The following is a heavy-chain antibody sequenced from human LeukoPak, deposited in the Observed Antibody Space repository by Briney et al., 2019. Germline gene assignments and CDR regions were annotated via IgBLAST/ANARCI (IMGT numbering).Heavy chain of an antibody. CDR3: AREVDSSGYSLDY. CDR1: GFTFSSYG. V-gene: IGHV3-33*01. D-gene: IGHD3-22*01. CDR2: IWYDGSNK. J-gene: IGHJ4*02. Sequence: GGSLRLSCAASGFTFSSYGMHWVRQAPGKGLEWVAVIWYDGSNKYYADSVKGRFTISRDNSKNTLYLQMNSLRAEDTAVYYCAREVDSSGYSLDYWAREPWSPSPQ.